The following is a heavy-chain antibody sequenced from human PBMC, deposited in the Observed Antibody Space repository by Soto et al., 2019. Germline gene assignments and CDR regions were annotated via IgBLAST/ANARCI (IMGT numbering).Heavy chain of an antibody. Sequence: QVQLQESGPGLVKPSETLSLTCTVSGGTISSYYWSWLRQPPGTGLEWIGYFYYRGGNNYNPSLKRRVTRSVDTSKSQFPLKLGSVTAADRAVYYCARHEWELLGALDIWGQGTMVTVSS. V-gene: IGHV4-59*08. CDR1: GGTISSYY. D-gene: IGHD1-26*01. CDR2: FYYRGGN. J-gene: IGHJ3*02. CDR3: ARHEWELLGALDI.